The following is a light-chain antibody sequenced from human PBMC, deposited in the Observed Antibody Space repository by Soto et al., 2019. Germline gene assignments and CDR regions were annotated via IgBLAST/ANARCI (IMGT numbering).Light chain of an antibody. V-gene: IGLV2-11*01. Sequence: QSVLTQPRSVSGSPGHSVTISCTGTSSDVGGYSYVSWYQQHPGKAPKLMISDVSKRPSGVPDRFSGSKFGNTASLTISGLQAEDEADYYCCSYAGAFTYVFGGGTKVPS. CDR1: SSDVGGYSY. CDR2: DVS. J-gene: IGLJ1*01. CDR3: CSYAGAFTYV.